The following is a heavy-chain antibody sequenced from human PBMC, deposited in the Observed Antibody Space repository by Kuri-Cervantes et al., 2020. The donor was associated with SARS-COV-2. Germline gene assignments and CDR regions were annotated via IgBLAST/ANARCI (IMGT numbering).Heavy chain of an antibody. CDR1: GYTFTGYY. CDR2: INPNSGGT. V-gene: IGHV1-2*02. D-gene: IGHD2-2*01. CDR3: ARVQDIVVVPAAISRGAFDI. Sequence: ASVKVSCKASGYTFTGYYMHWVRQAPGQGLEWMGWINPNSGGTNYAQKFQGRVTMTRDTSISTAYMELSRLRSDDTAVYYCARVQDIVVVPAAISRGAFDIRGQGTMVTVSS. J-gene: IGHJ3*02.